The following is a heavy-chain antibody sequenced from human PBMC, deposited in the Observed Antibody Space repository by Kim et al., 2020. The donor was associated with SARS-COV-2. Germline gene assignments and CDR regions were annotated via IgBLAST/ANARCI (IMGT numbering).Heavy chain of an antibody. Sequence: RFTISRDNSKNTLYLQMNSLRAEDTAVYYCARDGGIVIMVYAMGYYGMDVWGQGTTVTVSS. V-gene: IGHV3-30*01. D-gene: IGHD2-8*01. J-gene: IGHJ6*02. CDR3: ARDGGIVIMVYAMGYYGMDV.